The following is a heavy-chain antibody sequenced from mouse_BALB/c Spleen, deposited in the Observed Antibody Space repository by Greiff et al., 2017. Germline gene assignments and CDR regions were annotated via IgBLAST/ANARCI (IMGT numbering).Heavy chain of an antibody. Sequence: VQLQQSGPELVKPGASVTMSCKASGYTFTSYVMHWVKQKPGQGLEWIGYINPYNDGTKYNEKFKGKATLTSDKSSSTAYMELSSLTSEDSAVYYCARGGVSYYFDYWGQGTTLTVSS. CDR2: INPYNDGT. V-gene: IGHV1-14*01. CDR1: GYTFTSYV. CDR3: ARGGVSYYFDY. J-gene: IGHJ2*01.